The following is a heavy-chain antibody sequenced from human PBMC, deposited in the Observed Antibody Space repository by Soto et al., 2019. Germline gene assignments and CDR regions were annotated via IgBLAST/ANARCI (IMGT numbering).Heavy chain of an antibody. D-gene: IGHD7-27*01. Sequence: GVPLRLSCAASGFTFSNYSMNWVRPAPGKGLEWVSGISDSGSRTYYADSVKGRFTISRDNSKHMLYVQMNSLRAEDTAVDYCAKDLRVPGLDAFDIWGQGTMVTGS. CDR1: GFTFSNYS. CDR2: ISDSGSRT. J-gene: IGHJ3*02. V-gene: IGHV3-23*01. CDR3: AKDLRVPGLDAFDI.